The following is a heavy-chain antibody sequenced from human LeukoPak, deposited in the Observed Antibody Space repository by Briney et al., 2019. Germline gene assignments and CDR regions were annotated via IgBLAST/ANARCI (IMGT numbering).Heavy chain of an antibody. J-gene: IGHJ4*02. Sequence: GASVKVSCTASGGTFSSYAISWVRQAPGQGLEWMGGIIPIFGTANYAQKFQGRVTITADESTSTAYMELSSLRSEDTAVYYCARDGSAAGSFDYWGQGTLVTVSS. V-gene: IGHV1-69*13. CDR1: GGTFSSYA. D-gene: IGHD6-19*01. CDR3: ARDGSAAGSFDY. CDR2: IIPIFGTA.